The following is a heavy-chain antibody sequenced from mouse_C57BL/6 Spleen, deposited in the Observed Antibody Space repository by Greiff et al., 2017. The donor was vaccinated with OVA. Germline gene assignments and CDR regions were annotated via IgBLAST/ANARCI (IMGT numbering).Heavy chain of an antibody. D-gene: IGHD2-4*01. CDR2: IRNKANNHAT. Sequence: DVKLVESGGGLVQPGGSMKLSCAASGFTFSDAWMDWVRQSPEKGLEWVAEIRNKANNHATYYAESVKGRFTISRDDSKSSVYLQMNSLRAEDTGIYYCTRDYDYGYRYFDVWGTGTTVTVSS. CDR3: TRDYDYGYRYFDV. CDR1: GFTFSDAW. J-gene: IGHJ1*03. V-gene: IGHV6-6*01.